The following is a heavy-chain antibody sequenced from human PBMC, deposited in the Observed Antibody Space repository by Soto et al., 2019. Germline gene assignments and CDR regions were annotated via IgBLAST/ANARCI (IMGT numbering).Heavy chain of an antibody. J-gene: IGHJ5*02. CDR2: IYYSGST. CDR3: ARGRNWFDP. CDR1: GGSISSSSYY. Sequence: NPSETLSLTCTVSGGSISSSSYYWGWIRQPPGKGLEWIGSIYYSGSTYYNPSLKSRVTISVDTSKNQFSLKPSSVTAADTAVYYCARGRNWFDPWGQGTLVTVSS. V-gene: IGHV4-39*01.